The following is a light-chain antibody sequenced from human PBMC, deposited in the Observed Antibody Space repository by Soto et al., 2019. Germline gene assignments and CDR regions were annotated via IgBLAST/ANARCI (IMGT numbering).Light chain of an antibody. CDR1: SSDVGSYNR. J-gene: IGLJ1*01. V-gene: IGLV2-18*02. CDR2: EVI. Sequence: QSALTQPPSVSGSPGQSVTISCTGTSSDVGSYNRVSWYKQPPGAAPKLVIYEVIHRPSGVPDRFSGSKSGNTASLTISGRQAEDEADFYCYSYTSSSTYVFGTGTKLTVL. CDR3: YSYTSSSTYV.